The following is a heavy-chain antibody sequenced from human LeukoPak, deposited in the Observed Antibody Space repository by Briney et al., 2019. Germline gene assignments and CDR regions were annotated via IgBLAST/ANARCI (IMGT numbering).Heavy chain of an antibody. D-gene: IGHD3-3*01. Sequence: SETLSLTCTVSGVSISSYYWSWIRQTPGRGLNLIGYIYSGSTNYNPSLKSRVTISVDTSKNQVSLKLRSVTAADTAVYYCARSAAYYNFWTGYYDALYYMDVWGKGTTVTVSS. CDR3: ARSAAYYNFWTGYYDALYYMDV. J-gene: IGHJ6*03. CDR1: GVSISSYY. CDR2: IYSGST. V-gene: IGHV4-59*01.